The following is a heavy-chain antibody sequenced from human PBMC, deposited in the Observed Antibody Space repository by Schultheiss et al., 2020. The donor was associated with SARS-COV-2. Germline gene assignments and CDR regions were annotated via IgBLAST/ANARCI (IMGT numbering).Heavy chain of an antibody. J-gene: IGHJ6*02. Sequence: ASVKVSCKASGYTFTSYYMHWVRQAPGQGLEWMGIINPSGGSTSYAQKFQGRVTMTRDTSTSTVYMELSSLRSEDTAVYYCAREPTVTTPDYYYGMDVWGQGTTVTVSS. D-gene: IGHD4-17*01. V-gene: IGHV1-46*01. CDR1: GYTFTSYY. CDR3: AREPTVTTPDYYYGMDV. CDR2: INPSGGST.